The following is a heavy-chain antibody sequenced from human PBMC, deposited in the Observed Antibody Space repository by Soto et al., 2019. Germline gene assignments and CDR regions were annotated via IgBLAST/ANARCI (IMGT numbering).Heavy chain of an antibody. CDR2: INPKSGGT. J-gene: IGHJ4*02. V-gene: IGHV1-2*02. D-gene: IGHD1-26*01. CDR1: GYTFTVYY. Sequence: ASVKVSCKASGYTFTVYYMHWVRQAPGQGLEWMGWINPKSGGTMYPQKFQGRVTMTWDTSISTAYVALTRLRSDDTAVYYCARDLAKGGGSAGFDYWGQGTLVTVSS. CDR3: ARDLAKGGGSAGFDY.